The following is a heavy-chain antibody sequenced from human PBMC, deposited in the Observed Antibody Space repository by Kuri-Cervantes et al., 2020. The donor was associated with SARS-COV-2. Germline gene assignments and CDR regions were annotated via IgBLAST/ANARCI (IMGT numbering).Heavy chain of an antibody. V-gene: IGHV1-2*02. J-gene: IGHJ3*02. CDR3: ARDGGKHIVVDAFDI. CDR1: GYTFTGYY. Sequence: ASVKVSCKASGYTFTGYYMHWVRQAPGQGLGWMGWINPNSGGTNYAQKFQGRVTMTRDTSISKAYMELSRLRSDDTAVYYCARDGGKHIVVDAFDIWGQGTMVTVSS. D-gene: IGHD3-16*01. CDR2: INPNSGGT.